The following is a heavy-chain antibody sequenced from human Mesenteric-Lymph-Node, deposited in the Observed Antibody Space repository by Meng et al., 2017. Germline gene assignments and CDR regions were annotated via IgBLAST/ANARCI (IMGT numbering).Heavy chain of an antibody. CDR2: ISGSGGST. CDR3: AKDHSAVTTFY. CDR1: GFTFSSYA. D-gene: IGHD4-17*01. J-gene: IGHJ4*02. Sequence: GESLKISCAASGFTFSSYAMSWVRQAPGKGLEWVSAISGSGGSTYYADSVKGRFTISRDNSKNTLYLQMNSLRAEDTAVYYCAKDHSAVTTFYWGQGTLVTVSS. V-gene: IGHV3-23*01.